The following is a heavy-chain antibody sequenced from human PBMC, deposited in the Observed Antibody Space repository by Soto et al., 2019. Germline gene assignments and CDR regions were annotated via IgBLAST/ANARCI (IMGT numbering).Heavy chain of an antibody. CDR1: GFTFSSYA. J-gene: IGHJ3*02. V-gene: IGHV3-30-3*01. CDR2: ISYDGSNK. D-gene: IGHD5-18*01. CDR3: ARVVQLWLLPDAFDI. Sequence: PGGSLRLSCAASGFTFSSYAMHWVRQAPGKGLEWVAVISYDGSNKYYADSVKGRFTISRDNSKNTLYLQMNSLRAEDTAVYYCARVVQLWLLPDAFDIWGQGTMVTVSS.